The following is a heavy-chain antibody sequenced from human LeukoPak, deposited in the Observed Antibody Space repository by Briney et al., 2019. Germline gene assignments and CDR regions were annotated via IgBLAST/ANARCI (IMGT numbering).Heavy chain of an antibody. V-gene: IGHV1-2*02. J-gene: IGHJ4*02. CDR1: GYTFTGYY. CDR2: INPNSGGT. D-gene: IGHD3-16*01. CDR3: AGSDYGDYFYY. Sequence: ASVKVSCKASGYTFTGYYMHWVRQAPGQGLEWMGWINPNSGGTNYAQKFQGRVTMTRDTSISTAYMELTRQRSDDTAVYYCAGSDYGDYFYYWGQGTLVTVSS.